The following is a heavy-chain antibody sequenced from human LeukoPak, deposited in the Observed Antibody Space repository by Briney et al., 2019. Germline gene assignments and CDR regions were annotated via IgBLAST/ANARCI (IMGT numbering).Heavy chain of an antibody. CDR1: GGTFIIYA. D-gene: IGHD2-21*01. V-gene: IGHV1-69*13. Sequence: SVTVSFTSSGGTFIIYAISWVRQAPGQGLAWMGGIIPIFGTANYAQKFQGRVTITADESTSTAYMELSSLRSEDTAVYYCAREERELWPLAFDIWGQGTMVTVFS. CDR2: IIPIFGTA. CDR3: AREERELWPLAFDI. J-gene: IGHJ3*02.